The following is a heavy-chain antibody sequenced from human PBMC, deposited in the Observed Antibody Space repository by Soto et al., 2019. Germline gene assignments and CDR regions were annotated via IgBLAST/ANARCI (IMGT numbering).Heavy chain of an antibody. CDR1: GGLPRPDY. Sequence: PEALSHSYTVSGGLPRPDYWSWIRQPPGKGLEWIGYIYYSGSTNYNPSLKSRVTISVDTSKNQFSLKLSSVTAADTAVYYCARVWGGAFDIWGQGTMVT. J-gene: IGHJ3*02. V-gene: IGHV4-59*01. CDR2: IYYSGST. D-gene: IGHD3-10*01. CDR3: ARVWGGAFDI.